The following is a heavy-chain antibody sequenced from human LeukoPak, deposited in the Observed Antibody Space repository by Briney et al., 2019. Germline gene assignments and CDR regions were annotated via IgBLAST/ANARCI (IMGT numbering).Heavy chain of an antibody. J-gene: IGHJ4*02. D-gene: IGHD5-24*01. CDR2: INHSGST. V-gene: IGHV4-39*07. CDR1: GGSISSSSYY. Sequence: SETLSLTCTVSGGSISSSSYYWGWIRQPPGKGLEWIGEINHSGSTNYNPSLKSRVTISVDTSKNQFSLKLSSVTAADTAVYYCARGSLYGYNYVYWGQGTLVTVSS. CDR3: ARGSLYGYNYVY.